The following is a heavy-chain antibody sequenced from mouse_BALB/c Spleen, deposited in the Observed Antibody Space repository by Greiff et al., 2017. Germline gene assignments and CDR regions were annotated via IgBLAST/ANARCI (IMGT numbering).Heavy chain of an antibody. D-gene: IGHD6-1*01. V-gene: IGHV5-12-1*01. CDR2: ISSGGGST. CDR1: GFAFSSYD. J-gene: IGHJ2*01. CDR3: ARPLYYFDY. Sequence: DVMLVESGGGLVKPGGSLKLSCAASGFAFSSYDMSWVRQTPEKRLEWVAYISSGGGSTYYPDTVKGRFTISRDNAKNTLSLQMSSLKSEDTAMYYCARPLYYFDYWGQGTTLTVSS.